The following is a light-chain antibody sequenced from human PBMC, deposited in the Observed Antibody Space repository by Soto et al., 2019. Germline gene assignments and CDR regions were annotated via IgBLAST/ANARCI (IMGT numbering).Light chain of an antibody. J-gene: IGKJ5*01. V-gene: IGKV3-11*01. CDR1: QSVSSY. CDR3: QQRSNWPPSIT. Sequence: EIVLTQSPATLSLSPGERATLSCRASQSVSSYLAWYQQKPGQAPRLLIYDASNRATGIPARFSGSGSGTGFTLPISSLEPEDFAVYYCQQRSNWPPSITFGQGTRLEIK. CDR2: DAS.